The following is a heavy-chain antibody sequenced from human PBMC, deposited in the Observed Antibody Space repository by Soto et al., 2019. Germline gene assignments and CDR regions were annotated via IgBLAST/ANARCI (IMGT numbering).Heavy chain of an antibody. V-gene: IGHV1-69*13. CDR1: GGTFSSYA. D-gene: IGHD3-22*01. CDR2: IIPIFGTA. CDR3: ARRYYDSSGYPYYYGMDV. J-gene: IGHJ6*02. Sequence: SVKVSCKASGGTFSSYAISWVRQAPGQGLEWMGGIIPIFGTANYAQKFQGRVTITADESTSTAYMELSSLRSEDTAVYYCARRYYDSSGYPYYYGMDVWGQGTTVTVYS.